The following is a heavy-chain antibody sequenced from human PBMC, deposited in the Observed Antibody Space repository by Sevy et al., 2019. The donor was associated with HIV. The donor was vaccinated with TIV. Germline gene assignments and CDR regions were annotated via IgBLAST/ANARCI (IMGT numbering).Heavy chain of an antibody. D-gene: IGHD1-20*01. CDR3: TNRGIVIITGFDY. CDR2: ISGSGGYT. CDR1: GVIFNSHA. J-gene: IGHJ4*02. Sequence: GGSLRLSCAASGVIFNSHAMSWVRQAPGKGLEWVSTISGSGGYTYYSDSVKGPFSISRDNSKNTVYLQMNSLRAEDTAVYYCTNRGIVIITGFDYWGQGTLITVSS. V-gene: IGHV3-23*01.